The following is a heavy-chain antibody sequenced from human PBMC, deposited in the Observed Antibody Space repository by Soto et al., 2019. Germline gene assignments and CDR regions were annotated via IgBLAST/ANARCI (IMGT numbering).Heavy chain of an antibody. CDR3: AKDIRKAVPGTGMDV. J-gene: IGHJ6*02. V-gene: IGHV3-9*01. Sequence: GGSLRLSCAASGFTFGDYGMHWVRQVPGKGLEWVSSISWNSAAIGYADSVKGRFTISRDNAKNSLYLEMNSLGADDTAFYYCAKDIRKAVPGTGMDVWGQGTTVTVSS. D-gene: IGHD6-19*01. CDR2: ISWNSAAI. CDR1: GFTFGDYG.